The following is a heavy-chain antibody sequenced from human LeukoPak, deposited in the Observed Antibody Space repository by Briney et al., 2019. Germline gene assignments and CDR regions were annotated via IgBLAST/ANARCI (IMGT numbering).Heavy chain of an antibody. D-gene: IGHD5-12*01. Sequence: SETLSLTCTVSGGSISSGDYYWSWIRQPPGKGLEWIGYIYYSGGTYYNPSLKSRVTISVDTSKNQFSLKLTSVTAADTAVYYCARAIVATVSFDYWGQGTLVTVSS. CDR2: IYYSGGT. V-gene: IGHV4-30-4*01. CDR3: ARAIVATVSFDY. CDR1: GGSISSGDYY. J-gene: IGHJ4*02.